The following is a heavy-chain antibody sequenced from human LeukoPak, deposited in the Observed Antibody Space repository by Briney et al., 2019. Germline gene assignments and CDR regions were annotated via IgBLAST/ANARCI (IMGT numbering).Heavy chain of an antibody. CDR3: ARAYSSGWYGYFDY. CDR1: GYTFTSYD. CDR2: MNPNSGNT. D-gene: IGHD6-19*01. Sequence: ASVKVSCKASGYTFTSYDINWVRQATGQGLEWMGWMNPNSGNTGYAQKFQGRVTITRNTSISTAYMELSSLRSEDTAVYYCARAYSSGWYGYFDYWGQGTLVTVSS. V-gene: IGHV1-8*03. J-gene: IGHJ4*02.